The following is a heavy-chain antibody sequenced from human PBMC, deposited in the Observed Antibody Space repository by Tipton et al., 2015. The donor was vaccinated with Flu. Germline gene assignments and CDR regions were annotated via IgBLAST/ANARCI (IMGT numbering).Heavy chain of an antibody. Sequence: QLVQSGGGVVQPGRSLRLSCAASGFTFITYGMHWVRQAPGKGLEWVAVIWYDGSNIYYADSVKGRFTISRDNSKKTLYLQMNSLRGEDSALYYCARDDFYCTQGVCSHFIDYWGQGTLVTVSS. CDR2: IWYDGSNI. CDR3: ARDDFYCTQGVCSHFIDY. D-gene: IGHD2-8*01. J-gene: IGHJ4*02. CDR1: GFTFITYG. V-gene: IGHV3-33*01.